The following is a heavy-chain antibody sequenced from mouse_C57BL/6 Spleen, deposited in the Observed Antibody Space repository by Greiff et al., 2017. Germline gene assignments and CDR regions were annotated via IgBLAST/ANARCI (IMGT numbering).Heavy chain of an antibody. D-gene: IGHD2-3*01. CDR1: GFNIKDDY. J-gene: IGHJ4*01. Sequence: EVQLKESGAELVRPGASVKLSCTASGFNIKDDYMHWVKQRPEQGLEWIGWIDPENGDTEYASKFQGKATITADTSSNTAYLQLSSLTSEDTAVYYCTRLLRWGARDYWGQGTSGTVSS. CDR3: TRLLRWGARDY. CDR2: IDPENGDT. V-gene: IGHV14-4*01.